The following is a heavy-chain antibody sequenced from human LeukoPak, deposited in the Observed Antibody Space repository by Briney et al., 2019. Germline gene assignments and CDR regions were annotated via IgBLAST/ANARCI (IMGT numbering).Heavy chain of an antibody. D-gene: IGHD3-22*01. CDR1: GGSISSSSYY. V-gene: IGHV4-39*01. CDR2: IYYSGSS. CDR3: ARHSYYYDTSGYRSRGGFDY. Sequence: PSQTLSLTCTVSGGSISSSSYYWGWIRQPPGKGLEWIGTIYYSGSSYYNPSLKSRVTISVDTSKNQFSLKLSSVTAADTAVYYCARHSYYYDTSGYRSRGGFDYWGQGTLVTVSS. J-gene: IGHJ4*02.